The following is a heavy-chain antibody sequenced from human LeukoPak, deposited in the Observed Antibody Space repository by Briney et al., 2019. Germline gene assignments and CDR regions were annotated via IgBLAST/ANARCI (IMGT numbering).Heavy chain of an antibody. J-gene: IGHJ5*02. CDR1: GYTFTCYY. Sequence: ASVKVSCKASGYTFTCYYMHWVRQAPGQGLEWMGWINPNSGGTNYAQKFQGRVTMTRDTSISTAYMELSRLRSDDTAVYYCARAPYYYGSGSYYMGNGHWFDPWGQGTLVTVSS. CDR3: ARAPYYYGSGSYYMGNGHWFDP. D-gene: IGHD3-10*01. V-gene: IGHV1-2*02. CDR2: INPNSGGT.